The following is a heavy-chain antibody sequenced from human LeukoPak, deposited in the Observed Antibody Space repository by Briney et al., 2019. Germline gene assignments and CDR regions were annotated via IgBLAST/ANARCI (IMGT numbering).Heavy chain of an antibody. CDR3: ARYRITMIVVVTSTPLGY. CDR2: ISAYNGNT. D-gene: IGHD3-22*01. V-gene: IGHV1-18*01. J-gene: IGHJ4*02. CDR1: GYTFTSYG. Sequence: GASVKVSCKASGYTFTSYGISWVRQAPGQGLEWMGWISAYNGNTNYAQKLQGRVTMTTDTSTGTAYMELRSLRSDDTAVYYCARYRITMIVVVTSTPLGYWGQGTLVTVSS.